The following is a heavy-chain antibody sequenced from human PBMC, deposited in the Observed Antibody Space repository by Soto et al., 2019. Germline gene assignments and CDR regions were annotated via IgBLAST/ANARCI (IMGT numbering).Heavy chain of an antibody. J-gene: IGHJ4*02. CDR1: GYIFTNFG. Sequence: QVQLVQSGAEVKKPGASVKVSCKASGYIFTNFGISWVRQAPGQGLEWMGWISAYTGNTNYAQKLQGRVTMTTDTSTSTAYMELRSLRSAATAVYYCARGLGDGSGSYSPVDYWGQGTLVTVSS. V-gene: IGHV1-18*01. CDR3: ARGLGDGSGSYSPVDY. D-gene: IGHD3-10*01. CDR2: ISAYTGNT.